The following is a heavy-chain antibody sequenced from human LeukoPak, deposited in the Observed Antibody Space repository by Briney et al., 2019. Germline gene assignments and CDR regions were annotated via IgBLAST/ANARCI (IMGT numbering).Heavy chain of an antibody. CDR2: LNSDGTIT. CDR3: ATGNYNKPFDY. D-gene: IGHD1-7*01. V-gene: IGHV3-74*01. J-gene: IGHJ4*02. CDR1: GFPFTNYW. Sequence: GGSLRLSCAASGFPFTNYWMHWVRQVPGKGLVWVSRLNSDGTITHYADSVKGRFTISRDNAKNTLYLQMNSLRAEDTAVYYCATGNYNKPFDYWGQGTLVTVSS.